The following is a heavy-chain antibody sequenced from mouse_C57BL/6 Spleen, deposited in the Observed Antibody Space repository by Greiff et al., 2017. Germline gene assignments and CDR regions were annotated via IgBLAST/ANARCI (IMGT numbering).Heavy chain of an antibody. CDR2: SRNKANDYTT. V-gene: IGHV7-1*01. Sequence: EVQLVESGGGLVQSGRSLRLSCATSGFTFSDFYMEWVRQAPGKGLEWIAASRNKANDYTTEYSASVKGRFIVSRDTSQSILYLQMNALRAEDTAIYYCARGGLRRYYAMDYWGQGTSVTVSS. CDR1: GFTFSDFY. J-gene: IGHJ4*01. D-gene: IGHD2-4*01. CDR3: ARGGLRRYYAMDY.